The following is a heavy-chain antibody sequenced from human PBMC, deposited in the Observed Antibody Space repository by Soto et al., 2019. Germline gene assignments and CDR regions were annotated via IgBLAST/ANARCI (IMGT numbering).Heavy chain of an antibody. CDR3: ARGITVPPPRDY. CDR2: INAGNGNT. J-gene: IGHJ4*02. V-gene: IGHV1-3*05. Sequence: QVQLVQSGAEEKKPGASVKVSCKASGYTFTSYAMHWVRQAPGQRLEWMGWINAGNGNTKYSQKFQGRVTITRDTSASTAYMELCSQRSEATAVYYCARGITVPPPRDYWCQGTLVTFSS. D-gene: IGHD1-20*01. CDR1: GYTFTSYA.